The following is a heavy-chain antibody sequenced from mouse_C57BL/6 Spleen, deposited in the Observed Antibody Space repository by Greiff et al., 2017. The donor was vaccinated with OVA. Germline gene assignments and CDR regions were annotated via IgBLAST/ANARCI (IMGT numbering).Heavy chain of an antibody. D-gene: IGHD2-5*01. CDR2: IDPSDSET. V-gene: IGHV1-52*01. J-gene: IGHJ3*01. Sequence: QVQLQQPGAELVRPGSSVKLSCKASGYTFTSYWMHWVKQRPIQGLEWIGNIDPSDSETHYNQKFKDKATLTVDKSSSTAYMQLSSLTSEDSAVYYCAYSNYRSWLAYWGQGTLVTVSA. CDR3: AYSNYRSWLAY. CDR1: GYTFTSYW.